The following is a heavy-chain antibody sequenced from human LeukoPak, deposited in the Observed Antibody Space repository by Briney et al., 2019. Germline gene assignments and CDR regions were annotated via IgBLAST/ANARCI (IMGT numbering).Heavy chain of an antibody. J-gene: IGHJ3*02. V-gene: IGHV4-59*12. D-gene: IGHD3-3*01. CDR3: AKWSDSKRAFDI. Sequence: SETLSLTCTVSGDSITSYPWNWIRQSPGKGLEWIGFIHYSGRYTYNPSLRSRVTMYVDRSKNQFSLTASSVTTADTANYYCAKWSDSKRAFDIWGKGTMVTVSS. CDR1: GDSITSYP. CDR2: IHYSGRY.